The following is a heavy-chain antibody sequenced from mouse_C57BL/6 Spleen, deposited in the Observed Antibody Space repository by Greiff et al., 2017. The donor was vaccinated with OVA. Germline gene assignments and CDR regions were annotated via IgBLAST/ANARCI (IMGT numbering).Heavy chain of an antibody. CDR3: DRKRVTTVVATDY. CDR2: IDPEDGET. V-gene: IGHV14-2*01. J-gene: IGHJ2*01. CDR1: GFNIKDYY. Sequence: EVQLQQSGAELVKPGASVKLSCTASGFNIKDYYMHWVKQRTEQGLEWIGRIDPEDGETKYAPKFQGKATITTDTSSNTAYLQLSSLTSEDTAVYSCDRKRVTTVVATDYWGQGTTLTVSS. D-gene: IGHD1-1*01.